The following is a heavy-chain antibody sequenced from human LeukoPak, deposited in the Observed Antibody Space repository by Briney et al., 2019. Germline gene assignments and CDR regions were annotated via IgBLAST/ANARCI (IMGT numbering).Heavy chain of an antibody. V-gene: IGHV3-11*01. CDR1: GFTFSDYY. D-gene: IGHD3-22*01. J-gene: IGHJ4*02. CDR3: ARDLYYDSSGYQPGY. CDR2: ISSSGSTI. Sequence: GGSLRLSCAVSGFTFSDYYMSWIRQAPGKGLEWVSYISSSGSTIYYADSVKGRFTISRDNAKNSLYLQMNSLRAEDTAVYYCARDLYYDSSGYQPGYWGQGTLVTVSS.